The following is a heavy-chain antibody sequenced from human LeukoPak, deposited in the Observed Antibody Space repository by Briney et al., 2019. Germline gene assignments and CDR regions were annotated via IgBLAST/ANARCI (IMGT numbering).Heavy chain of an antibody. CDR3: ARDDAFRNLGRY. D-gene: IGHD1-14*01. J-gene: IGHJ4*02. CDR2: IYTSGST. V-gene: IGHV4-61*02. CDR1: GGSISSGSYY. Sequence: SETLSPTCTVSGGSISSGSYYWSWIRQPAGKGLEWIGRIYTSGSTNYNPSLKSRVTISVDTSKNQFSLKLSSVTAADTAVYYCARDDAFRNLGRYWGQGTLVTVSS.